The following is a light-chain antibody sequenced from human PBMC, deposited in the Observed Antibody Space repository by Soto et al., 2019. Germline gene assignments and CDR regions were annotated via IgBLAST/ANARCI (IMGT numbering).Light chain of an antibody. V-gene: IGKV3-20*01. Sequence: EIVLTQSPGTLSLSPGERATLSCRASQSVSSSYLAWYQQKPGQAPRLLIYGASSRATGIPDRFSGSGSGTDFTHNISTREPQDFAVNYRQQYGSSPNPCGQGPKLQIK. CDR3: QQYGSSPNP. CDR2: GAS. CDR1: QSVSSSY. J-gene: IGKJ2*01.